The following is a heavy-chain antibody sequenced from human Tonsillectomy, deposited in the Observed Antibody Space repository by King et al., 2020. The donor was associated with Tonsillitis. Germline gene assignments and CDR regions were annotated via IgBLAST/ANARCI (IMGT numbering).Heavy chain of an antibody. CDR1: GFTFSSYW. V-gene: IGHV3-7*01. Sequence: VQLVESGGGLVQPGGSLRLSCAASGFTFSSYWMNWVRQAPGKGLEWVANIKQDGSEKYYVDSVKGRFTISRDNAKKSQYLQMNSLRAEDTAVYYCARAFRNFWSGYGGMNWFDTWGQGTPVTVSS. D-gene: IGHD3-3*01. CDR2: IKQDGSEK. J-gene: IGHJ5*02. CDR3: ARAFRNFWSGYGGMNWFDT.